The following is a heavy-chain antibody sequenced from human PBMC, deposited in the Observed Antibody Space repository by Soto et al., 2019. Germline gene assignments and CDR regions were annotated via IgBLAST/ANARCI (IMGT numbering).Heavy chain of an antibody. D-gene: IGHD5-18*01. CDR2: ISPSASDT. CDR1: GFSFSTSS. J-gene: IGHJ4*02. Sequence: GGSLRLSCAASGFSFSTSSMAWVRQPPGKGLEWVSAISPSASDTLYADSVKGRFTISRDNSQNTLFLQMTSLRADDPAVYYCAKGGYTFAYEWGQGALVTVSS. CDR3: AKGGYTFAYE. V-gene: IGHV3-23*01.